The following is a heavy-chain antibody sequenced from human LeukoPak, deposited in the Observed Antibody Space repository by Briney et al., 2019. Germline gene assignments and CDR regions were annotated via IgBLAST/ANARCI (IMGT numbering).Heavy chain of an antibody. D-gene: IGHD5-12*01. CDR1: GFTFSTYS. Sequence: GGSLRLSCAASGFTFSTYSTNWLRLAPGKGLEWVSSISPDSNYKYYVDSVKGRFTISRDNAKSSLYLQMNSLRAEDTAVYYRVRGGYRGFDYEYWGQGTLVTVSS. J-gene: IGHJ4*02. CDR2: ISPDSNYK. V-gene: IGHV3-21*01. CDR3: VRGGYRGFDYEY.